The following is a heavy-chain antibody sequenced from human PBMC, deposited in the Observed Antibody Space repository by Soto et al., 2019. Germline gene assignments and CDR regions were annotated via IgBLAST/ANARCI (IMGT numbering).Heavy chain of an antibody. J-gene: IGHJ3*01. D-gene: IGHD2-15*01. CDR2: IVSDGSTA. V-gene: IGHV3-74*01. Sequence: PGVSLRLSCTAAGFPFRTYWMHWARQAPGTGLVWVSRIVSDGSTANYADSVKGRFTISRDNAKNTLYLQMNSLRAEDTAVLYGATSKGSYRDCESCGQETM. CDR1: GFPFRTYW. CDR3: ATSKGSYRDCES.